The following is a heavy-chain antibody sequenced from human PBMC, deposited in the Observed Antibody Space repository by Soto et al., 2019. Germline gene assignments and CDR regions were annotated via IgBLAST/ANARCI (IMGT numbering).Heavy chain of an antibody. J-gene: IGHJ4*02. CDR2: ITPFNSNT. D-gene: IGHD1-26*01. V-gene: IGHV1-18*04. CDR1: GYRFSNYG. CDR3: ARHKILVSATPDLAL. Sequence: ASVKVSCKASGYRFSNYGINWVRQAPGQGLEWMGWITPFNSNTHYAQRFQGRVTLTTDTSTSTAYMELGSLTTDDSAVYYCARHKILVSATPDLALWGQGTPVTVSS.